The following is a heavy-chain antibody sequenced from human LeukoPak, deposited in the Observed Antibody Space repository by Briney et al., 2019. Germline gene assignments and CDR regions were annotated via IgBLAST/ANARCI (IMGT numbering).Heavy chain of an antibody. CDR2: ISWNSGSI. CDR3: ARGQYYYDSSGYSLLDY. CDR1: GFTFDDYA. D-gene: IGHD3-22*01. J-gene: IGHJ4*02. V-gene: IGHV3-9*01. Sequence: HPGGSLRLSCAASGFTFDDYAMHWVRQAPGKGLEWVSGISWNSGSIGYADSVKGRFTISRDNAKNSLYLQMNSLRAEDTAVYYCARGQYYYDSSGYSLLDYWGQGTLVTVSS.